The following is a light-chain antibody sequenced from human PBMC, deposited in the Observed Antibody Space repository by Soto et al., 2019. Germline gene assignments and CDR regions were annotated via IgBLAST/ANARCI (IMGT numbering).Light chain of an antibody. Sequence: QSALTQPASVPGSPGQSITISCTGTSSDVGGYNYVSWYQQHPGKAPKLMIYEVSNRPSGVSDRFSGSKSGNTASLTISGIQAKDEADYYCSTYTSSSTRLYVFGTGTKLTVL. CDR2: EVS. J-gene: IGLJ1*01. CDR3: STYTSSSTRLYV. CDR1: SSDVGGYNY. V-gene: IGLV2-14*01.